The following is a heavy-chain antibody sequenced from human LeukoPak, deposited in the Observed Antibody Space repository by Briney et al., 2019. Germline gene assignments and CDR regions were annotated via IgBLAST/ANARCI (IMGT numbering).Heavy chain of an antibody. Sequence: PGGSLSLSCAASGFTFNSYAMSWVRQAPGKGLEWVSSIGGSGTRTYYADSVKGRFTISRDTSKNTLYLQMNSLRAEDAAVYYCAKYRGFGDSYDSWGQGTLVTVSS. CDR2: IGGSGTRT. D-gene: IGHD3-10*01. CDR1: GFTFNSYA. V-gene: IGHV3-23*01. J-gene: IGHJ4*02. CDR3: AKYRGFGDSYDS.